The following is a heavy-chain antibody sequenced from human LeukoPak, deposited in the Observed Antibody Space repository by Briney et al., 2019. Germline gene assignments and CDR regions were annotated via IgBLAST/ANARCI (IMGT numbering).Heavy chain of an antibody. J-gene: IGHJ5*02. V-gene: IGHV3-30-3*01. CDR1: GFTFSSYA. Sequence: PGGSLRLSCAASGFTFSSYAMHWVRQAPGKGLEWVAVKSYDGSNKYYADSVKGRFTISRDNSKNTLYLQMNSLRAEDTAVYYCAREYGSGSYYHNWFDPWGQGTLVTASS. CDR3: AREYGSGSYYHNWFDP. D-gene: IGHD3-10*01. CDR2: KSYDGSNK.